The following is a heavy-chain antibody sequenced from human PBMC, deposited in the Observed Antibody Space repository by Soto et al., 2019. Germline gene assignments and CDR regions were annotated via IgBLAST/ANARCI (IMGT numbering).Heavy chain of an antibody. V-gene: IGHV3-33*01. CDR1: GFTFSSYG. J-gene: IGHJ6*02. CDR2: IWYDGSNK. D-gene: IGHD5-18*01. Sequence: GGSLRLSCAASGFTFSSYGMHWVRHAPGKGLEWVAVIWYDGSNKYYADSVKGRFTISRDNSKNTLYLQMNSLGAEDTAVYYCARDRADTAMVNPEYYYYYGMDVWGQGTTVTVSS. CDR3: ARDRADTAMVNPEYYYYYGMDV.